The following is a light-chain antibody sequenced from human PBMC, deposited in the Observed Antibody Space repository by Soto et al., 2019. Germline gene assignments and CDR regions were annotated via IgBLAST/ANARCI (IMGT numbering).Light chain of an antibody. Sequence: QSVLTQPPSVSGAPGQRVTISCTGSSSNIGAGYDVHWYQQLPGTAPKLLIYVNINRPSGVPDRFSGSKSGTSASLAITGLQAEDEADYYCQSYDSSLSGSGVFGTGTKFTVL. V-gene: IGLV1-40*01. CDR1: SSNIGAGYD. J-gene: IGLJ1*01. CDR2: VNI. CDR3: QSYDSSLSGSGV.